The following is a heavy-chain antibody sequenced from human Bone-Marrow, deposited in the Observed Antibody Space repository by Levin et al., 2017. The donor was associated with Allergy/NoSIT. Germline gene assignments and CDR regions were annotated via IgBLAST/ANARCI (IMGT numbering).Heavy chain of an antibody. Sequence: GGSLRLSCAASGFSFSAYGMHWVRQAPGKGLEWVAVISYDGSDINYADSVKGRFTISRDNSRNTLYLQMNSLRAEDTAVYYCAKEGYCSSTSCLPWVYWGQGTLVSVSS. CDR1: GFSFSAYG. V-gene: IGHV3-30*18. D-gene: IGHD2-2*01. J-gene: IGHJ4*02. CDR2: ISYDGSDI. CDR3: AKEGYCSSTSCLPWVY.